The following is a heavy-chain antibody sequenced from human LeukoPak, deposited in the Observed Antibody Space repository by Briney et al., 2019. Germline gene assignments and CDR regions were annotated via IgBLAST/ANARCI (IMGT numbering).Heavy chain of an antibody. D-gene: IGHD2-15*01. Sequence: SVKVSCKASGDTFSSYAISWVRQAPGQGLEWMGGIIPIFGTANYAQKFQGRVTITTDESTSTAYMELSSLRSEDTAVYYCARTIVVVVAATAHDGVRGWFDRWGQGTMVTVSS. CDR2: IIPIFGTA. CDR3: ARTIVVVVAATAHDGVRGWFDR. CDR1: GDTFSSYA. V-gene: IGHV1-69*05. J-gene: IGHJ5*02.